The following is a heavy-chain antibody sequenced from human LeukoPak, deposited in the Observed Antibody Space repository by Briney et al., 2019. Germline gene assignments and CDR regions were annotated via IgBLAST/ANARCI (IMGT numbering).Heavy chain of an antibody. CDR3: ARDPMDIRGFGWFDP. Sequence: GGSLRLSCAASGFTFSNYAMSCVRQTPGKGLEWVSYISSSSSYTNYADSVKARFTVSRDNAKNSLYLQMNSLRAEDTAVYYCARDPMDIRGFGWFDPWGQGTLVTVSS. J-gene: IGHJ5*02. CDR2: ISSSSSYT. V-gene: IGHV3-11*05. CDR1: GFTFSNYA. D-gene: IGHD3-10*01.